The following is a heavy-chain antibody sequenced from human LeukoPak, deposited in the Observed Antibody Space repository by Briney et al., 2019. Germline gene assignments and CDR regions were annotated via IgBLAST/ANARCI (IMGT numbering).Heavy chain of an antibody. CDR1: GFTFSSYA. CDR2: ISYDGSNK. D-gene: IGHD5-24*01. J-gene: IGHJ4*02. CDR3: ARDPSSTIPLLTLDY. Sequence: GSLRLSCAASGFTFSSYAMHWVRQAPGKGLEWVAVISYDGSNKYYADSVKGRFTISRDNSKNTLYLQMNSLRAEDTAVYYCARDPSSTIPLLTLDYWGQGTLVTVSS. V-gene: IGHV3-30*04.